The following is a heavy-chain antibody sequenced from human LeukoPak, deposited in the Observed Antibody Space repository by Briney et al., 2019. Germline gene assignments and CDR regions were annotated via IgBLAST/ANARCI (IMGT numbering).Heavy chain of an antibody. CDR3: ARDTSGGPYFDY. CDR2: ISAYNRDT. Sequence: ALVKVSCKASGYTFTSYGISWVRQAPGQGLEWVGWISAYNRDTNYAQKVQGRVTLTTDTSTTTAYMELRSLRSDDTAVYYCARDTSGGPYFDYWGQGTLVTVAS. CDR1: GYTFTSYG. V-gene: IGHV1-18*01. D-gene: IGHD4-23*01. J-gene: IGHJ4*02.